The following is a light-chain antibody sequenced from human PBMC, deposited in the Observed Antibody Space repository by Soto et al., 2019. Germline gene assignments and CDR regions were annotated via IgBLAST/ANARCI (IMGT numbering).Light chain of an antibody. V-gene: IGKV1-5*03. CDR2: KAS. CDR1: QSLNDW. J-gene: IGKJ1*01. CDR3: QQYNGYPWT. Sequence: DIQVTQSPSTLSSSVGDRVTITCRASQSLNDWLAWYQQKPGKAPKLLIYKASVLESGVPSRFSGGGSGTEFTLTISSLQPDDFATYYCQQYNGYPWTFGQGTKVEIK.